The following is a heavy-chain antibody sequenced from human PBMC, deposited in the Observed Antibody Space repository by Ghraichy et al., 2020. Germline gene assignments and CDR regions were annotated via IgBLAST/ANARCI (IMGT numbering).Heavy chain of an antibody. CDR1: GYTFTSYG. D-gene: IGHD2-15*01. V-gene: IGHV1-18*01. J-gene: IGHJ5*02. Sequence: ASVKVSCKASGYTFTSYGISWVRQAPGQGLEWMGWISAYNGNTNYAQKLQGRVTMTTDTSTSTAYMELRSLGSDDTAVYYCARDQSTVVVVAADNWFDPWGQGTLVTVSS. CDR3: ARDQSTVVVVAADNWFDP. CDR2: ISAYNGNT.